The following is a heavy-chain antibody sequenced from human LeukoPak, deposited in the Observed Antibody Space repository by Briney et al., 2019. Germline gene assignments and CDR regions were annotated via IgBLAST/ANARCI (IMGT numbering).Heavy chain of an antibody. D-gene: IGHD3-3*01. J-gene: IGHJ3*02. CDR3: ARGRFLDAFDI. CDR1: GGSISSYY. CDR2: INYSGST. Sequence: SETLSLTCTVSGGSISSYYWSWIRQPPGKGLEWIGYINYSGSTKYNPSLKSRVTISVDTSKNQFSLKVSSVTAADTAVYYCARGRFLDAFDIWGQGTMVTVSS. V-gene: IGHV4-59*01.